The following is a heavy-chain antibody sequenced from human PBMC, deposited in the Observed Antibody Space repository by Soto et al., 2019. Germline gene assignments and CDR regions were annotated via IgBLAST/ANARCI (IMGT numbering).Heavy chain of an antibody. CDR1: GGSISSYY. Sequence: SETLSLTCTVSGGSISSYYWSWIRQPPGKGLEWIGYFYYSGSTNYNPSLKSRVTISVDTSKNHFSLKLTSVTAADTAVYYCAIGQHHYDSKYFVYWGQGILVTGSS. J-gene: IGHJ4*02. CDR3: AIGQHHYDSKYFVY. V-gene: IGHV4-59*01. CDR2: FYYSGST. D-gene: IGHD3-22*01.